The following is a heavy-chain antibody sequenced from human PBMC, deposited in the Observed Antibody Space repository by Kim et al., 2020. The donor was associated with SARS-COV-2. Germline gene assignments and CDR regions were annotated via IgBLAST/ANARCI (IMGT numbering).Heavy chain of an antibody. J-gene: IGHJ4*02. Sequence: GGSLRLSCAASGFTFSSYAMHWVRQAPGKGLEWVAVISYDGSNKYYADSVKGRFTISRDNSKNTLYLQMNSLRAEDTAVYYCARDLPITMNSGLPDYWGQGTLVTVSS. V-gene: IGHV3-30-3*01. CDR1: GFTFSSYA. D-gene: IGHD3-22*01. CDR2: ISYDGSNK. CDR3: ARDLPITMNSGLPDY.